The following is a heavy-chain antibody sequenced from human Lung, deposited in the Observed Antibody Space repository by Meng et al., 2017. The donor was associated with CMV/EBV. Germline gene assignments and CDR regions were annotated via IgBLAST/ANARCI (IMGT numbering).Heavy chain of an antibody. V-gene: IGHV3-69-1*01. J-gene: IGHJ3*02. CDR1: GFTFNDYY. D-gene: IGHD2-2*01. CDR2: ISGRSAI. CDR3: ARERLYQPLWGDALDI. Sequence: GESLKISCEASGFTFNDYYMNWVRQAPGKGLEWVSSISGRSAIYYADPVKGRFTISRDNAKDSLYLQMRSLRAEDAAVYYCARERLYQPLWGDALDIWGQGXMVTVSS.